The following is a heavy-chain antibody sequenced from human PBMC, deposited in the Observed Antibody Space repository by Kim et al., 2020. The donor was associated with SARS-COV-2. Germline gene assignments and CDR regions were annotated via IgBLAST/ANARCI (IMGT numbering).Heavy chain of an antibody. V-gene: IGHV4-31*03. J-gene: IGHJ4*02. CDR1: GGSISSGGYY. CDR2: IYYSGST. CDR3: ARARGFGEFGIDY. Sequence: SETLSLTCTVSGGSISSGGYYWSWIRQHPGKGLEWIGYIYYSGSTYYNPSLKSRVTISVDTSKNQFSLKLSSVTAADTAVYYCARARGFGEFGIDYWGQGTLVTVSS. D-gene: IGHD3-10*01.